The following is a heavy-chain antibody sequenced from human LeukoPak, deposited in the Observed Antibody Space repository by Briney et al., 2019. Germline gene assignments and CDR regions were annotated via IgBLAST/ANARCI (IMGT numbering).Heavy chain of an antibody. CDR1: GDSVSSNSVT. CDR2: TYYRSTWYN. V-gene: IGHV6-1*01. D-gene: IGHD2-2*01. CDR3: ARRLTQYDCFDL. J-gene: IGHJ5*02. Sequence: SQTLSLTCAISGDSVSSNSVTWNWIRQSPSRGLEWLGRTYYRSTWYNDYAVSVRGRITVNPDTSKNQFSLHLNSVTPEDTAVYYCARRLTQYDCFDLWGQGILVTVSS.